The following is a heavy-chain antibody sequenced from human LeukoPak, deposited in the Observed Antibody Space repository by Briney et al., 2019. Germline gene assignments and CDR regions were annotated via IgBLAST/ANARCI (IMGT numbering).Heavy chain of an antibody. V-gene: IGHV3-11*04. CDR1: GFTFSDYY. Sequence: GGSLRLSCAASGFTFSDYYMSWIRQAPGKGLEWVSYISTSGSTKYYADSVKGRFTISRDNAKNSLYLQMNSLRAEDTAVYYCARDHCTNGVCPPAFDYWGQGTLVTVSS. CDR2: ISTSGSTK. CDR3: ARDHCTNGVCPPAFDY. J-gene: IGHJ4*02. D-gene: IGHD2-8*01.